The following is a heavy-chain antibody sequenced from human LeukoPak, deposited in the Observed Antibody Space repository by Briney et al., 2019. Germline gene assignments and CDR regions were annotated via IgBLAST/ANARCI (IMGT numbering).Heavy chain of an antibody. CDR1: GFTFSSYG. CDR2: IRYDGSNK. Sequence: GGSLRLSCAASGFTFSSYGMHWVRQAPGKGLEWVAFIRYDGSNKYYADSGKGRFTISRDNDKHTPYMKMNTLRAEDTAVYYSACPSIIAAPGDNWFDPWGQGTLVTVSS. D-gene: IGHD6-13*01. V-gene: IGHV3-30*02. CDR3: ACPSIIAAPGDNWFDP. J-gene: IGHJ5*02.